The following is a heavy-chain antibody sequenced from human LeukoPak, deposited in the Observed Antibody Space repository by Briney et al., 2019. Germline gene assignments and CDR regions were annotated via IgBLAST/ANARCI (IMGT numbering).Heavy chain of an antibody. CDR1: GGSFSGYY. Sequence: SETLSLTCAVYGGSFSGYYWSWIRQPPGKGLEWIGEINHSGSTNYNPSLKSRVTISVDTSKNQFSLKLSSVTAADTAVYYCARALPSSPDPFDYWGQGTLVTVSS. V-gene: IGHV4-34*01. CDR2: INHSGST. D-gene: IGHD6-13*01. J-gene: IGHJ4*02. CDR3: ARALPSSPDPFDY.